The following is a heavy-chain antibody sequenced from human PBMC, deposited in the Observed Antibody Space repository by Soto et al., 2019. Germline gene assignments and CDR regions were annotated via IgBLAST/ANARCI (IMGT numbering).Heavy chain of an antibody. D-gene: IGHD3-22*01. CDR3: ARGARYYDGRGYYGY. V-gene: IGHV3-21*01. Sequence: GGSLRLSCAASGFTFSSYSMNWVRQAPGKGLEWVSSISSSSSYIYYADSVKGRFTISRDNAKNSLYLQMNSLRATDTAVYYCARGARYYDGRGYYGYWGQGIPDTVSA. J-gene: IGHJ4*02. CDR2: ISSSSSYI. CDR1: GFTFSSYS.